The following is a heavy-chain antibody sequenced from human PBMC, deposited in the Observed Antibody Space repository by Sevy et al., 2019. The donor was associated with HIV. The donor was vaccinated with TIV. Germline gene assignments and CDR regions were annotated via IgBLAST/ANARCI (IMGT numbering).Heavy chain of an antibody. CDR1: GFSLTTSGVG. Sequence: SGPTLVKPTQTLTLTRTFSGFSLTTSGVGVGWIRQPPGKALEWLALIYWDDDKYYSPSLKSRLTITKDTSKNQVVLRMTNMDPVDTATYFCAHRPYGDYVGGFDVWGQGTLVTVSS. CDR3: AHRPYGDYVGGFDV. V-gene: IGHV2-5*02. D-gene: IGHD4-17*01. CDR2: IYWDDDK. J-gene: IGHJ3*01.